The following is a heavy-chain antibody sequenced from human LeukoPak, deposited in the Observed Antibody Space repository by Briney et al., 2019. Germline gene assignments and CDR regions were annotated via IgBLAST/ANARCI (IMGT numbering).Heavy chain of an antibody. V-gene: IGHV4-31*03. CDR1: GGSISSGGYY. CDR2: IYYSGST. J-gene: IGHJ4*02. CDR3: ARDPEVDPYFDY. D-gene: IGHD3-9*01. Sequence: SGTLSLTCTVSGGSISSGGYYWSWIRQHPGMGLEWIGYIYYSGSTYYNPSLKSRVTISVDTSKNQFSLRLSSVTAADTAVYYCARDPEVDPYFDYWGQGTLVTVSS.